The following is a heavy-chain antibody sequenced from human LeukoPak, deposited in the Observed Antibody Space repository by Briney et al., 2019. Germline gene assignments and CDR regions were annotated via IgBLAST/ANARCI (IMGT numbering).Heavy chain of an antibody. Sequence: GGSLRLSCAASGFTFSSYSMNWVRQAPGKGLEWVSSISSSSSYIYYADSVKGRFTISRDNAKNSLYLQMNSLRAENTAVYYCAREGVLLWFGEYFDYWGQGTLVTVSS. CDR1: GFTFSSYS. CDR3: AREGVLLWFGEYFDY. V-gene: IGHV3-21*01. D-gene: IGHD3-10*01. J-gene: IGHJ4*02. CDR2: ISSSSSYI.